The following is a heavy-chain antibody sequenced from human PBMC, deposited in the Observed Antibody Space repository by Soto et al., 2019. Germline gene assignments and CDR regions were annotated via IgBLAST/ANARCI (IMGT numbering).Heavy chain of an antibody. V-gene: IGHV3-30*18. CDR1: GFTFSDYA. J-gene: IGHJ4*02. D-gene: IGHD6-19*01. CDR2: VSHDGRNT. CDR3: AKGGRQWLVTSDFKS. Sequence: VPLVESGGGVVQPGRSLRLSCAASGFTFSDYAMHWVRQAPGKGLEWVAVVSHDGRNTHYADSVKGRFTISRDSSKNTVYLEMTSLRAEATAVYYCAKGGRQWLVTSDFKSWGQGALVTVSS.